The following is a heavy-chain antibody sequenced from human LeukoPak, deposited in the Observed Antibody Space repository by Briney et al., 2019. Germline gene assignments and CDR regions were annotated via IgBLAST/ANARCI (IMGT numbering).Heavy chain of an antibody. D-gene: IGHD2-21*02. CDR3: AKRDRPCSGDCSAPYYFDY. CDR2: ISSSGRNT. CDR1: GFTFSSYA. Sequence: GSLRLSCAASGFTFSSYAMSWVRQTPGKGLEWVSSISSSGRNTYYADSVKGRFTISRDNSENTLYLQVSSLSAEDTAVYYCAKRDRPCSGDCSAPYYFDYWGQGTLVTVSS. V-gene: IGHV3-23*01. J-gene: IGHJ4*02.